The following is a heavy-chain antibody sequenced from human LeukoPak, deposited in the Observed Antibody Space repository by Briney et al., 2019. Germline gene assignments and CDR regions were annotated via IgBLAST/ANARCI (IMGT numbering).Heavy chain of an antibody. CDR1: GFTFSSYG. CDR3: ARDLIFGVVTRLDV. V-gene: IGHV3-33*01. Sequence: GGSLRLSCAASGFTFSSYGMHWVRQAPGKGLEWVAVIWYDGSNKYYADSVKGRFTISRGNSKNTLYLQMNSLRAEDTAVYYCARDLIFGVVTRLDVWGQGTTVTVSS. D-gene: IGHD3-3*01. J-gene: IGHJ6*02. CDR2: IWYDGSNK.